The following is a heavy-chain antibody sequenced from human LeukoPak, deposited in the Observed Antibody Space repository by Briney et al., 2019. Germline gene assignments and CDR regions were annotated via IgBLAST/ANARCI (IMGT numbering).Heavy chain of an antibody. Sequence: GESLKISCKGSGYSFTSYWIGWVRQMPGKGLEWMGIIYPGDSDTRYSPSFQGQVTTSADKSISTAYLQWSSLKASDTAMYYCARHFYPYYDSSGPYYFDYWGQGTLVTVSS. V-gene: IGHV5-51*01. CDR1: GYSFTSYW. CDR3: ARHFYPYYDSSGPYYFDY. J-gene: IGHJ4*02. CDR2: IYPGDSDT. D-gene: IGHD3-22*01.